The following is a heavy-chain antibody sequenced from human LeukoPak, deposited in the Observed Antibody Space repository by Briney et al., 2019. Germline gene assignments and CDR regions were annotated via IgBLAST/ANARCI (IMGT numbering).Heavy chain of an antibody. D-gene: IGHD4-17*01. Sequence: GASVKVSRKASGYTFTGYYMHWVRQAPGQGLEWMGWINPNSGGTNYAQKFQGRVTMTRDTSVSTAYMELSRLRSDDTAVYYCARDPNLRYDWFDPWGQGTLVTVSS. CDR2: INPNSGGT. CDR1: GYTFTGYY. CDR3: ARDPNLRYDWFDP. V-gene: IGHV1-2*02. J-gene: IGHJ5*02.